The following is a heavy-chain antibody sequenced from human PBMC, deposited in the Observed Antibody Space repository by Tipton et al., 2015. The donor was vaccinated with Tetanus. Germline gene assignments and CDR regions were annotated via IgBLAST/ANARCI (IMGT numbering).Heavy chain of an antibody. CDR2: ISYKGST. CDR3: AGLYYYDSASYPLY. V-gene: IGHV4-59*04. Sequence: TLSLTCSVSGASLSSYYWTWIRQPPGKGLEWIGSISYKGSTYHNPSLKSRVTMSVDTSKNQFSLRLRSVTAADTAVFYCAGLYYYDSASYPLYWGQGTLVTVSS. J-gene: IGHJ4*02. CDR1: GASLSSYY. D-gene: IGHD3-10*01.